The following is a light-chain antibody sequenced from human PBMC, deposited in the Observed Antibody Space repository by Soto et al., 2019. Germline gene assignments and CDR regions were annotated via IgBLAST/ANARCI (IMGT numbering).Light chain of an antibody. J-gene: IGKJ3*01. V-gene: IGKV1-33*01. Sequence: DIQMTQSPSSLSASVGDRVTITCQASQDINNYLNWYQQKPGKAPKLLIYDASNLETGVPSRFSGSGSGTDFTFTISSLQPEDIATYYCQQYDNLPLTFGPGTKVDIK. CDR3: QQYDNLPLT. CDR1: QDINNY. CDR2: DAS.